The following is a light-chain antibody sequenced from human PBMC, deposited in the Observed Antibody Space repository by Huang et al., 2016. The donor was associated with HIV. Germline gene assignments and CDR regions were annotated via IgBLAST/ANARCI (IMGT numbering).Light chain of an antibody. Sequence: IVLTQSPATLSWYPGERVTLSCRASQSVGNYIAWYQQHPGQFPKLLIYDTSNRATGTPVRFSGSGSWTDFTLTISSLESEDFAVYYCQQRSSGVTFGGGTKVQVK. CDR3: QQRSSGVT. J-gene: IGKJ4*01. V-gene: IGKV3-11*01. CDR2: DTS. CDR1: QSVGNY.